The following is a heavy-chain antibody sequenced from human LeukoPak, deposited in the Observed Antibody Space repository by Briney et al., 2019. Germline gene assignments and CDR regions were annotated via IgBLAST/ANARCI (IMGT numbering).Heavy chain of an antibody. CDR2: IYYSGST. CDR1: GGSISSGNYY. D-gene: IGHD5-18*01. Sequence: SQTLSLTCTVSGGSISSGNYYWSWIRQPAGKGLEWIGYIYYSGSTNYNPSLKSRVTISVDTSKNQFSLKLSSVTAADTAVYYCARTGSGYSYGYGYYMDVWGKGTTVTVSS. CDR3: ARTGSGYSYGYGYYMDV. J-gene: IGHJ6*03. V-gene: IGHV4-61*10.